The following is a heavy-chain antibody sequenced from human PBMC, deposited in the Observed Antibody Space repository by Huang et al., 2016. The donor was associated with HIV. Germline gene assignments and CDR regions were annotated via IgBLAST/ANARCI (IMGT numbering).Heavy chain of an antibody. J-gene: IGHJ6*02. CDR3: AKDQSLDV. V-gene: IGHV3-23*01. CDR1: GFAFSSYA. CDR2: ISGSGGST. Sequence: EVQLLESGGGLTRPGGSLRLSCAASGFAFSSYAMSWVRQAPGKGLQWVSVISGSGGSTNYADSVKGRFTISRDNSKNTLHLQMNSLRAEDTAIYYCAKDQSLDVWGQGTTVTVSS.